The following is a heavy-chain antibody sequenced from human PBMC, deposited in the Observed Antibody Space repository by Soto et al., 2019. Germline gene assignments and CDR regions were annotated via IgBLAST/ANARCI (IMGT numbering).Heavy chain of an antibody. V-gene: IGHV3-30*18. CDR2: ISNDGRNT. CDR1: GFSFSTYG. CDR3: AKVIRADSTSSNFYYYSGMDV. J-gene: IGHJ6*02. D-gene: IGHD6-6*01. Sequence: QVQMVESGGGVVQPGRSLRLSCAASGFSFSTYGMHWVRQAPGKGLEWLAVISNDGRNTYYADSVKGRFTISRDNSKDTLFLQMNSLRGEDTAIYYCAKVIRADSTSSNFYYYSGMDVWGQGTTVTVSS.